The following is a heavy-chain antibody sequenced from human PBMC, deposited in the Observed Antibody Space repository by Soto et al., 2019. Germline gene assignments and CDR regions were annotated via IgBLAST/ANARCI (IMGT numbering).Heavy chain of an antibody. D-gene: IGHD3-22*01. V-gene: IGHV4-39*01. CDR3: ARRLYYDSSGFEGGGMDV. CDR1: CISIISISCY. CDR2: IYYSGST. J-gene: IGHJ6*02. Sequence: TETLSLTCAVSCISIISISCYWAWIRYPPGKGLEWIGSIYYSGSTYYNPSLKSRVTISVDTSKNQFSLKLSSVTAADTAVYYCARRLYYDSSGFEGGGMDVWGQGTAVT.